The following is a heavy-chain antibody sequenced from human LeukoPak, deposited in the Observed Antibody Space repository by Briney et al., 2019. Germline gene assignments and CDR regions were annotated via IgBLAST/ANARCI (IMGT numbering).Heavy chain of an antibody. CDR1: GFTFSSYA. Sequence: GGSLRLSCAASGFTFSSYAMHWVRQAPGKGLEWVAVISYDGSNKYYADSVKGRFTISRDNSKNTLYLQMNSLRAEDTAVYYCARDTLPMTGIVGATAFDYWCQGTLVTVSS. V-gene: IGHV3-30*04. CDR2: ISYDGSNK. J-gene: IGHJ4*02. CDR3: ARDTLPMTGIVGATAFDY. D-gene: IGHD1-26*01.